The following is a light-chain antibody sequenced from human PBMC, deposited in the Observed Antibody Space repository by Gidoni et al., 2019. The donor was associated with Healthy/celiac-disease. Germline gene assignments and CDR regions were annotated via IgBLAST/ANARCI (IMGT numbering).Light chain of an antibody. Sequence: EIVLTQSPATLSLSPGERATLSCRASQSVSSYLAWYQQKPGQAPRRLIYDASNGATGIPARYSGIGSGTDVAGTISSLEPEDFAVYYCKQRSNWPTTFXQXSKVEIK. CDR3: KQRSNWPTT. CDR1: QSVSSY. J-gene: IGKJ1*01. V-gene: IGKV3-11*01. CDR2: DAS.